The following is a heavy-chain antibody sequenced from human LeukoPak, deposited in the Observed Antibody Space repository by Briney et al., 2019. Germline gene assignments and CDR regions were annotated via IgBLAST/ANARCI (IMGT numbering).Heavy chain of an antibody. CDR2: MYYRGTT. V-gene: IGHV4-39*02. CDR1: GGSISSSSYY. J-gene: IGHJ4*02. Sequence: SETLSLTCSVSGGSISSSSYYWGWIRQSPGKGLEWIGSMYYRGTTYENSSLKSRVTLSIDTSKNQSSLKLTSVTAADTAVYYCVREYSRSVVAGSRPDLWGQGLLVTVSS. D-gene: IGHD2-21*01. CDR3: VREYSRSVVAGSRPDL.